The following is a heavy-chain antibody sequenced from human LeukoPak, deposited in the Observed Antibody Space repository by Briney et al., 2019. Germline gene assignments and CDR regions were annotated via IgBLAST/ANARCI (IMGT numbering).Heavy chain of an antibody. CDR2: INPNSGGT. Sequence: ASVKVSCKASGYTFTSYGISWVRQAPGQGLEWMGWINPNSGGTNYAQKFQGRITMTRDTSISTAYMEPSRLRSDDTAVYYCARDNQNGSYYYMDVWGKGTTVTVSS. J-gene: IGHJ6*03. D-gene: IGHD1-14*01. CDR3: ARDNQNGSYYYMDV. V-gene: IGHV1-2*02. CDR1: GYTFTSYG.